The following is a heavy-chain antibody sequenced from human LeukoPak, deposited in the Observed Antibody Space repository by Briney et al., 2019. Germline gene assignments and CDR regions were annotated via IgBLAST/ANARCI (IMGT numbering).Heavy chain of an antibody. CDR2: ISHDGTNK. CDR3: AKDADCSNTNCYREFRY. V-gene: IGHV3-30*18. CDR1: GFTFSTYA. Sequence: PGRSLRLSCAASGFTFSTYAMHWVRQAPGKGLEGVAVISHDGTNKYYADSVQGRFTISRDNSKNTLYLQMNSLRAEDTAVYYCAKDADCSNTNCYREFRYWGQRTLVTVSS. J-gene: IGHJ4*02. D-gene: IGHD2-2*01.